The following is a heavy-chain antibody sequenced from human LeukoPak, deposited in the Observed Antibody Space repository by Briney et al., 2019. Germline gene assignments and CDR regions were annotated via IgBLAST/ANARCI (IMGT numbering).Heavy chain of an antibody. Sequence: PGGSLRLSCAASGFTFRNYGMQWVRQTPGRGLEWVALILYDEKYYADSVKGRFTISRDNSRNTLYLQMDSLRAEDTAVYYCARYCSGGCYSGVDYWGQGTLVTVPS. D-gene: IGHD2-15*01. CDR1: GFTFRNYG. CDR3: ARYCSGGCYSGVDY. J-gene: IGHJ4*02. CDR2: ILYDEK. V-gene: IGHV3-30*03.